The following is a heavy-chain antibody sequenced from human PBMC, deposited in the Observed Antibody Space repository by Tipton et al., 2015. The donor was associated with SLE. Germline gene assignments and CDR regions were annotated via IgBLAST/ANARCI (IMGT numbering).Heavy chain of an antibody. D-gene: IGHD3-10*01. CDR1: GGSIVRQY. V-gene: IGHV4-59*08. CDR2: IFYNGNT. J-gene: IGHJ4*02. CDR3: ARSQERVRGVIGT. Sequence: TLSLTCTVSGGSIVRQYWTWIRQAPGQGLEWIGYIFYNGNTYYNPSLKSRVTISVDTSKNQFSLKLSSVTAADTAVYYCARSQERVRGVIGTWGQGTLVTVSS.